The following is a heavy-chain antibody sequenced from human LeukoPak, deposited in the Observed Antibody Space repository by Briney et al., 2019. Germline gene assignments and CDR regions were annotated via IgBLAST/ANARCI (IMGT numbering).Heavy chain of an antibody. V-gene: IGHV1-46*01. J-gene: IGHJ4*02. CDR2: INPSGGST. CDR1: GYTFTSYY. Sequence: ASVKVSCKASGYTFTSYYMHWVRQAPGQGLEWMGIINPSGGSTSYARKFQGRVTMTRDTSTSTVYMELSSLRSEDTAVYYCARVVKSGWSDYWGQGTLVTVSS. CDR3: ARVVKSGWSDY. D-gene: IGHD2-15*01.